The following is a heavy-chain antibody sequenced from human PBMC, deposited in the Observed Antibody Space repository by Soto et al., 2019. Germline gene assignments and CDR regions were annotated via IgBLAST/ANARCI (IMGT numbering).Heavy chain of an antibody. D-gene: IGHD7-27*01. CDR3: ASSHLTGDVAFDI. Sequence: GESLKISCKGSGYSFTSYWIGWVRQMPGKGLEWMGIIYPGDSDTRYSPSFQDQVTISADKSISTAYLQWSSLKASDTAMYYCASSHLTGDVAFDIWGQGKIVTVSS. J-gene: IGHJ3*02. CDR1: GYSFTSYW. CDR2: IYPGDSDT. V-gene: IGHV5-51*01.